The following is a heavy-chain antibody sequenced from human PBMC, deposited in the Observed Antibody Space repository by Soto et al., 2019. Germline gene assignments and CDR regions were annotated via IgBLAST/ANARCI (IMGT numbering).Heavy chain of an antibody. CDR1: GDSLSLYY. V-gene: IGHV4-59*01. CDR3: ARGERKVNWRPYFDT. CDR2: IYSAGSS. Sequence: SETLSLTCTVSGDSLSLYYWSWIRLSPGKGLEWIGYIYSAGSSNQNPSLRDRVAVSADASKNQFYLTLSSMTAADTAVYYCARGERKVNWRPYFDTWGQGIQVTVSS. D-gene: IGHD1-26*01. J-gene: IGHJ5*02.